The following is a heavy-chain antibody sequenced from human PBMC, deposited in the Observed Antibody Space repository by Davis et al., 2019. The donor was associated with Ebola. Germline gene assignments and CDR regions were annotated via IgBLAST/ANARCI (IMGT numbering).Heavy chain of an antibody. V-gene: IGHV4-4*09. J-gene: IGHJ6*02. Sequence: SETLSLTCTVSGGSISSYYWSWIRQPPGKGLEWIGYIYASGSAYYNPSLRSRLTISIDTSKNQFSLKLSSVTAADTAVYYCASPPGYYGMDVWGQGTTVTVSS. CDR2: IYASGSA. CDR3: ASPPGYYGMDV. CDR1: GGSISSYY.